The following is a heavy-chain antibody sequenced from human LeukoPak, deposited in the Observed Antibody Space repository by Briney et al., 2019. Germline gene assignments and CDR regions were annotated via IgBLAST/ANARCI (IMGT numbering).Heavy chain of an antibody. CDR1: GGSFSGYY. J-gene: IGHJ1*01. D-gene: IGHD6-13*01. V-gene: IGHV4-4*07. CDR3: ARDGDYSSSYQSGDFQH. Sequence: SETLSLTCAVYGGSFSGYYWSWIRQPAGKGLEWIGRIYTSGSTNYNPSLKSRVTMSVDTSKNQFSLKLSSVTAADTAVYYCARDGDYSSSYQSGDFQHWGQGTLVTVSS. CDR2: IYTSGST.